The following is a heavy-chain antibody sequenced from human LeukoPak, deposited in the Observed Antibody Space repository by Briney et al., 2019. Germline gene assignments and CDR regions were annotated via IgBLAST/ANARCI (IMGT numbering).Heavy chain of an antibody. D-gene: IGHD3-10*01. V-gene: IGHV3-20*04. CDR1: GFTFDDYG. Sequence: GGSLRLSCAASGFTFDDYGMSWVRQAPGKGLEWVSGINWSGSSAGYADSVKGRFTISRDNAKNSLYLQMNSLRAEDTALYYCARVPHYYGSGTYLSYFDYWGQGTLVTVSS. J-gene: IGHJ4*02. CDR3: ARVPHYYGSGTYLSYFDY. CDR2: INWSGSSA.